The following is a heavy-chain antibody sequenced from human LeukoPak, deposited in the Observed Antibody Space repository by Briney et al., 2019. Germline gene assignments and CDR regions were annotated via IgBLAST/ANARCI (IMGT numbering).Heavy chain of an antibody. D-gene: IGHD3-9*01. V-gene: IGHV3-30-3*01. CDR1: GFTFSSYA. J-gene: IGHJ4*02. CDR3: ARDETGY. Sequence: PGGSLRLSCAASGFTFSSYAMHWVSQAPGKGLEWVAVISYDGSNKYYADSVKGRFTISRDNSKNTLYLQMNSLRAEDTAVYYCARDETGYWGQGTLVTVSS. CDR2: ISYDGSNK.